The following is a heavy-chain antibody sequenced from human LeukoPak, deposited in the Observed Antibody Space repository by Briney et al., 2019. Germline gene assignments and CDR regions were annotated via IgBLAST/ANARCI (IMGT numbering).Heavy chain of an antibody. CDR3: ARGLYSSGWSYYFDY. CDR2: IYTSGST. Sequence: SETLSLTCTVSGGSISSYYWSWIRQPAGKGLEWIGRIYTSGSTNYNPSLKSRVTMSVDTSKNQFSLKLSSVTAADTAVYYCARGLYSSGWSYYFDYWGQGTLATVSS. V-gene: IGHV4-4*07. J-gene: IGHJ4*02. D-gene: IGHD6-19*01. CDR1: GGSISSYY.